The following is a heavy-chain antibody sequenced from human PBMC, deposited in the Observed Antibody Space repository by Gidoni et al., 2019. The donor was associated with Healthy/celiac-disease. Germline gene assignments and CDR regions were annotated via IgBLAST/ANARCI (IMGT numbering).Heavy chain of an antibody. D-gene: IGHD3-3*01. CDR1: GCSISSSH. CDR3: ARGAHYDFWSGKNYYYYYMDV. J-gene: IGHJ6*03. V-gene: IGHV4-59*01. Sequence: QVQLQESGPGLVKPSETLSVTCPVSGCSISSSHWSWIRQPPGKGLECIGYIYYSGSTNYNPSLKSRVTISVDTSKNKFSLKLSAVTAADTAVYYCARGAHYDFWSGKNYYYYYMDVWGKGTTVTVSS. CDR2: IYYSGST.